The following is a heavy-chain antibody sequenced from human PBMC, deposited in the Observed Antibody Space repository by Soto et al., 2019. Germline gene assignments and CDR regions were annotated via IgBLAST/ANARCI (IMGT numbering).Heavy chain of an antibody. CDR2: LSAYNGDT. Sequence: QVQLVQSGAEVKTPGASVRVSCKTSGYTFINYGITWVRQAPGQGLEWMGWLSAYNGDTSSSEKLQDRFTMTTDTSTNTVYMDLRSLTSDDTAVYYCARWSAIVGGAEALDVWGRGTMVIVSS. CDR1: GYTFINYG. D-gene: IGHD1-26*01. J-gene: IGHJ3*01. V-gene: IGHV1-18*01. CDR3: ARWSAIVGGAEALDV.